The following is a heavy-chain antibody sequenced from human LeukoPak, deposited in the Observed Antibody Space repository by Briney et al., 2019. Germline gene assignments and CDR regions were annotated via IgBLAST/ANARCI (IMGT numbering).Heavy chain of an antibody. CDR2: IRSKAYGGTT. Sequence: PGRSLRLSCTASGFTVGDYAMSWVRQAPGKGLEWVGFIRSKAYGGTTEYAASVKGRFTISRDDSKGIAYLQMNSLKTENTAVYYCTREEFMITFGGFIAPRGFDYWGQGTLVTVSS. CDR3: TREEFMITFGGFIAPRGFDY. V-gene: IGHV3-49*04. CDR1: GFTVGDYA. D-gene: IGHD3-16*02. J-gene: IGHJ4*02.